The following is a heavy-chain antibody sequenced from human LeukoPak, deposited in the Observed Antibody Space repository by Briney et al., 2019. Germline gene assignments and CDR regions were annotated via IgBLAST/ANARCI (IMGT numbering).Heavy chain of an antibody. CDR3: ARSYCSSTSCYIDS. D-gene: IGHD2-2*01. J-gene: IGHJ4*02. Sequence: GGSLRLSCAASGFTFSSYEMDWVRQAPGKGPEWVSYISSSGSTMYYADSVKGRFTISRDNAKNSLYLQMNSLRAEDTAFYYCARSYCSSTSCYIDSWGQGTLVTVSS. V-gene: IGHV3-48*03. CDR2: ISSSGSTM. CDR1: GFTFSSYE.